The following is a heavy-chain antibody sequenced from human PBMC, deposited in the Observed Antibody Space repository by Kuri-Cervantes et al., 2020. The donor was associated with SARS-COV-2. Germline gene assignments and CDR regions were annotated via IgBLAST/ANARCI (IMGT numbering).Heavy chain of an antibody. V-gene: IGHV3-30*04. CDR3: ARDRVGVHDY. D-gene: IGHD2-15*01. CDR1: AFTFSSYA. Sequence: GESLKISCPASAFTFSSYAMHWVRQAPGKGLEWVAIISYDGRNKYYADSVKGRFTISRDNTKNTLYLQTNSLRAEDTAVYYCARDRVGVHDYWGQGTLVTVSS. J-gene: IGHJ4*02. CDR2: ISYDGRNK.